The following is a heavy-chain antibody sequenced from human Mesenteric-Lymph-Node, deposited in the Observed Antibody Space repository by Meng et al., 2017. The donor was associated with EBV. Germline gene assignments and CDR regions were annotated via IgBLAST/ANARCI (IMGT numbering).Heavy chain of an antibody. CDR3: ARGTYFDSTGSSTRRSFFQY. CDR1: GFTFGSYA. CDR2: VSYDGTNK. Sequence: VQLVESGGGVVQPGGSLRLSCAASGFTFGSYAMHWVRQAPGKGLEWVAVVSYDGTNKYYADSVEGRFTISRDNSMDTLYMQMNSLRAEDTAVYYCARGTYFDSTGSSTRRSFFQYWGQGTLFTVSS. V-gene: IGHV3-30-3*01. J-gene: IGHJ1*01. D-gene: IGHD3-22*01.